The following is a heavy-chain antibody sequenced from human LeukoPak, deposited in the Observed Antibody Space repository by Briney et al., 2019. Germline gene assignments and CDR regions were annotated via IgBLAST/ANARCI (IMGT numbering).Heavy chain of an antibody. V-gene: IGHV3-21*01. Sequence: PGGSLRLSCAASGFTFSSYSMNWVRQAPRNGLEWVSSISSSSSYIYYADSVKGRFTIYRDNAKNSLYLQMNSLRAEDTAVYYCARDFGYYDILTGYYTGDYWGQGTLVTVSS. D-gene: IGHD3-9*01. CDR3: ARDFGYYDILTGYYTGDY. CDR2: ISSSSSYI. CDR1: GFTFSSYS. J-gene: IGHJ4*02.